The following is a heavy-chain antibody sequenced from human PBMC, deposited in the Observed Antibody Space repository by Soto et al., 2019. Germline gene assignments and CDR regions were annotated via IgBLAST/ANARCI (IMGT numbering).Heavy chain of an antibody. CDR2: ISAYNGNT. J-gene: IGHJ6*02. CDR3: ARIGVGGGYDFDYYYGMDV. V-gene: IGHV1-18*01. D-gene: IGHD5-12*01. Sequence: ASVKVSCKASGYTFTIYGISWVRQAPGQGLEWMGWISAYNGNTNYAQKLQGRVTMTTDTSTSTAYMELRSLRSDDTAVYYCARIGVGGGYDFDYYYGMDVWGQGTTVTVSS. CDR1: GYTFTIYG.